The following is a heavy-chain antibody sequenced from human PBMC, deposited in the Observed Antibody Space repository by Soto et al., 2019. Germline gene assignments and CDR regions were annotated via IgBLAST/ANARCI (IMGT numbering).Heavy chain of an antibody. V-gene: IGHV4-59*01. D-gene: IGHD3-10*01. CDR1: GGSISSYY. CDR2: IHHSGST. J-gene: IGHJ4*02. Sequence: SETLSLTCTVSGGSISSYYWSWIRQAPGTGLEWIAYIHHSGSTNYHPSLKSRITISEDTSKNQFSLKLSSVTAADTAVYYCARTQSRGYFDYWGQGAQVTVSS. CDR3: ARTQSRGYFDY.